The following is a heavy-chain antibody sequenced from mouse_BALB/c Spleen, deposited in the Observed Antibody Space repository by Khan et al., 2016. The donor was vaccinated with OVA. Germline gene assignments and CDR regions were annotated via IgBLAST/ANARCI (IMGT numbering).Heavy chain of an antibody. CDR1: GFTFSDYG. CDR2: ISNLAYSI. Sequence: EVKLVESGGGLVQPGGSRKLSCAASGFTFSDYGMAWVRQAPGKGPEWVAFISNLAYSIYYADTVTGRFTISRENVKNTLYLEMSTLRSEDTAMYYCARSWAMDYWGQGTSVTVSS. CDR3: ARSWAMDY. V-gene: IGHV5-15*02. J-gene: IGHJ4*01.